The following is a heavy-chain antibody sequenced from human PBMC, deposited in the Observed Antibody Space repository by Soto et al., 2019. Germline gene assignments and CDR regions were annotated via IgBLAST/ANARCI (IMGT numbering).Heavy chain of an antibody. Sequence: QVQLVQSGAEVKKPGSSVKVSCKASGGTFSSYAISWVRQAPGQGLEWMGGIIPILGTANYAQKFQGRVTITADESTSPAYMDLSSLRSEDTAVYYCARGAIYCSSTSCRGGWFDPWGQGPLVTVSS. CDR3: ARGAIYCSSTSCRGGWFDP. CDR1: GGTFSSYA. CDR2: IIPILGTA. J-gene: IGHJ5*02. V-gene: IGHV1-69*01. D-gene: IGHD2-2*01.